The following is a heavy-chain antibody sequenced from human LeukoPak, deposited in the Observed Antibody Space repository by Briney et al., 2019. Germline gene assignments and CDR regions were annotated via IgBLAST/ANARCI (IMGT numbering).Heavy chain of an antibody. V-gene: IGHV5-51*01. CDR1: GYSFTSYW. D-gene: IGHD2-2*01. Sequence: GESLKISCKGSGYSFTSYWIGWVRQMPGKGLEWMGIIYPGDSDTRYSPSFQGQVTISADKSISTAYLQWSSLKASDTAMYYCARRDNVVVPAAGHDAFDIWGQGTMVTVSS. CDR3: ARRDNVVVPAAGHDAFDI. J-gene: IGHJ3*02. CDR2: IYPGDSDT.